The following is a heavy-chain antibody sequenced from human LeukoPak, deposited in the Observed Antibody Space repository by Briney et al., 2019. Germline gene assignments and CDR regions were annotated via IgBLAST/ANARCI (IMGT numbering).Heavy chain of an antibody. J-gene: IGHJ4*02. D-gene: IGHD3-10*01. CDR3: AKDLHYGSADY. V-gene: IGHV3-74*01. CDR1: GFTFSNYW. Sequence: GGSLRLSCAASGFTFSNYWMHWVRQDPGKGLVWVSFINPDGSTTNYADSVKGRFTISRDNAKNALYLQMNSLRAEDTAVYYCAKDLHYGSADYWGQGTLVTVSS. CDR2: INPDGSTT.